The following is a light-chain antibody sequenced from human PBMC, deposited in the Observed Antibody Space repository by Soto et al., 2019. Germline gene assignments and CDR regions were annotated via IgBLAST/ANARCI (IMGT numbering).Light chain of an antibody. Sequence: DIRMTQSPSTLSASLGDRVTISCRASRNIDSWLAWYQQRPGGIPQRLIYSASNLQNRVTSRFSGSGSGTDFTLTINGLQPDDFATYYCKKFHSSSRTFGQGTRVDMK. CDR2: SAS. CDR1: RNIDSW. CDR3: KKFHSSSRT. V-gene: IGKV1-5*03. J-gene: IGKJ1*01.